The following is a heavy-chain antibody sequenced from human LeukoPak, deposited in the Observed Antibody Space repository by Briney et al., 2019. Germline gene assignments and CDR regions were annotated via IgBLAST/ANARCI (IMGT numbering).Heavy chain of an antibody. CDR3: ARAPERWYSYGSYTYHYMDV. Sequence: SETLSLTCSVSGGSISSYYWNWIRQPPGKGLEWIGSVSYSGSTNYNPSLESRVTISVDTSKNQISLKLSSVTAADTAIYYCARAPERWYSYGSYTYHYMDVWGRGTTVTVSS. CDR1: GGSISSYY. D-gene: IGHD4-23*01. J-gene: IGHJ6*03. V-gene: IGHV4-59*01. CDR2: VSYSGST.